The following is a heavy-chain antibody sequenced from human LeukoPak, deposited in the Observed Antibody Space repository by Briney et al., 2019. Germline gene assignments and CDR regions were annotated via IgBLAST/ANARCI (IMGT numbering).Heavy chain of an antibody. CDR3: GRYVGSGIWRRWDYLHLHV. D-gene: IGHD2-15*01. CDR2: ISSTRSYI. J-gene: IGHJ6*04. V-gene: IGHV3-21*03. Sequence: GSLRLSFAASGFTLSSYTIKWVRQGPGKGMEWVSSISSTRSYIYYVNSVKGRFTLSRDNGQKSLYLHISSLRADHTGQFLCGRYVGSGIWRRWDYLHLHVWRKGTTVSVSS. CDR1: GFTLSSYT.